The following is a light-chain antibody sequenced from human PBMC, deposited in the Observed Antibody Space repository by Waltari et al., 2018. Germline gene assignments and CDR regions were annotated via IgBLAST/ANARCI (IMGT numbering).Light chain of an antibody. CDR3: QQYDMNPIT. J-gene: IGKJ5*01. V-gene: IGKV1-5*03. CDR1: QSISTY. CDR2: KAS. Sequence: DLQMTQSPSTLSASVGDRVTITCRASQSISTYLAWYQQKPGKAPKLLIHKASTLQSGVPSRFSGSASGTEFTLTITGLQPDDFVTYYCQQYDMNPITFGQGTRLEIK.